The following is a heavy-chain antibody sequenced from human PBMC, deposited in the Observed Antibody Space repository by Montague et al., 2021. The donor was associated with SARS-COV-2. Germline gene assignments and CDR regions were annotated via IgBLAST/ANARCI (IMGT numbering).Heavy chain of an antibody. J-gene: IGHJ6*02. V-gene: IGHV4-39*01. CDR3: ARRGEYYDSPYYYYAMDV. Sequence: SETLSLTCTASGGSITSNSYYWGFIRQPPGKGLEWIGSIYYSGNTYYNPSLKSRVTISVDTSKNQFSLKVRSVTAADTAVYYCARRGEYYDSPYYYYAMDVWGQGTTVTVSS. D-gene: IGHD3-3*01. CDR2: IYYSGNT. CDR1: GGSITSNSYY.